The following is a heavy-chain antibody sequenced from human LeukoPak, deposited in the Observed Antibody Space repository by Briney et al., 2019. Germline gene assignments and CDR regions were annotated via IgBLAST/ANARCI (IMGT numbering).Heavy chain of an antibody. J-gene: IGHJ4*02. D-gene: IGHD1-1*01. V-gene: IGHV3-7*01. Sequence: GGSLRLSCAASGFTFSSYWMSWVRQAPGKELDRVANIKQDESEKYYVDSLKGRFTISRDNAKNSLYLQMNSLRAEDTAVYYCARDKIEGPTKLDYWGQGILVTVSS. CDR2: IKQDESEK. CDR1: GFTFSSYW. CDR3: ARDKIEGPTKLDY.